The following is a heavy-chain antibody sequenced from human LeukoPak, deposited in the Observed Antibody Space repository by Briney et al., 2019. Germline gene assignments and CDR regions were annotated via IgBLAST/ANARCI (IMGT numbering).Heavy chain of an antibody. CDR3: ARGGDFWSGYLNDNWFDP. D-gene: IGHD3-3*01. Sequence: PSETLSLTCTVSGGSIGISTYYWAWIRQPPGKGLEWIGSIYYSGSTYYSPSLKSRVTISVDTSKNQFSLKLSSVTAADTAVYYCARGGDFWSGYLNDNWFDPWGQGTLVTVSS. V-gene: IGHV4-39*07. CDR1: GGSIGISTYY. CDR2: IYYSGST. J-gene: IGHJ5*02.